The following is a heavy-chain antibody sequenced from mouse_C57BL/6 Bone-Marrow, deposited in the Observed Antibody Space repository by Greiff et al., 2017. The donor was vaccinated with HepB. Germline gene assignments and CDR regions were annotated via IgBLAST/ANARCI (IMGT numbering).Heavy chain of an antibody. CDR3: ARLLPPYFDY. Sequence: EVQLQESGPGLVKPSQSLSLTCSVTGYSITSGYYWNWIRQFPGNKLEWMGYISYDGSNNYNPSLKNRISITRDTSKNQFFLKLNSVTTEDTATYYCARLLPPYFDYWGQGTTLTVSS. D-gene: IGHD6-1*01. CDR1: GYSITSGYY. V-gene: IGHV3-6*01. J-gene: IGHJ2*01. CDR2: ISYDGSN.